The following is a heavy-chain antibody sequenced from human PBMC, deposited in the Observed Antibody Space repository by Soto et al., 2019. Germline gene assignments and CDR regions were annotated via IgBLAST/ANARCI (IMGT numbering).Heavy chain of an antibody. V-gene: IGHV3-7*01. Sequence: EVQLVESGGRLVQPGGSLRLSCAASGFMFSAYWMSRVRQDPGKGLEWVATISGGASDKFYVDSVKGRFTVSRDDSKNTLYLQMNSLRDEDTAVYYCVREDWHRFDSWGQGILVAVSS. CDR2: ISGGASDK. D-gene: IGHD2-21*01. CDR1: GFMFSAYW. CDR3: VREDWHRFDS. J-gene: IGHJ4*02.